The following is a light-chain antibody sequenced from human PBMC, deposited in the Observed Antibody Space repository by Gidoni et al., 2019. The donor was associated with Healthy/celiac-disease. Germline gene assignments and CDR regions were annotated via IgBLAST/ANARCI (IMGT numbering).Light chain of an antibody. CDR3: AAWDDSLNGPWV. CDR1: SSNIGSNT. V-gene: IGLV1-44*01. J-gene: IGLJ3*02. CDR2: SNN. Sequence: QSVLTQPPSASGTPGQRVTISCSGSSSNIGSNTVNWSQHLPGTAPKLLIYSNNQRPSGVPDRFSGSKSGTSASLAISGLQSEDEADYYCAAWDDSLNGPWVFGGGTKLTVL.